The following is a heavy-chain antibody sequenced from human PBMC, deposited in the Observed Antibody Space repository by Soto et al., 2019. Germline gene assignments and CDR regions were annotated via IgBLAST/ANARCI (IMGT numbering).Heavy chain of an antibody. CDR1: GSSFSSYY. D-gene: IGHD3-22*01. J-gene: IGHJ5*02. Sequence: SETLSITCTLSGSSFSSYYLSWLRQPPGKGLEWIGYIYYSGSTNYNPSLKSRVTISVDTSKNQFSLKLSSVTAADTAVYFCARILRNYYDSSGYSPGRFDPWGQGTLVTVSS. CDR3: ARILRNYYDSSGYSPGRFDP. CDR2: IYYSGST. V-gene: IGHV4-59*08.